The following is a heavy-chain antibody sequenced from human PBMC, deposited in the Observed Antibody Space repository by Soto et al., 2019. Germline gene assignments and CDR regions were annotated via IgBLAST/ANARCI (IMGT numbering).Heavy chain of an antibody. Sequence: GGSLRLCCAASGFTFSSYAMSWVRQAPGKGLEWVSAISGSGGSTYYADSVKGRFTISRDNSKNTLYLQMNSLRAEDTAVYYCAIPPVRLVFDYWGQGTLVTVSS. CDR2: ISGSGGST. J-gene: IGHJ4*02. V-gene: IGHV3-23*01. D-gene: IGHD6-19*01. CDR3: AIPPVRLVFDY. CDR1: GFTFSSYA.